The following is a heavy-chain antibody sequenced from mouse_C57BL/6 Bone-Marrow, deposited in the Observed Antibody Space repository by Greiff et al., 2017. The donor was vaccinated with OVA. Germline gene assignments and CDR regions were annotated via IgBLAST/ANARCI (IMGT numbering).Heavy chain of an antibody. CDR3: ARSTVVAEDYFDY. CDR2: ISDGGSYT. V-gene: IGHV5-4*03. J-gene: IGHJ2*01. D-gene: IGHD1-1*01. Sequence: EVKLMESGGGLVKPGGSLKLSCAASGFTFSSYAMSWVRQTPEKRLEWVATISDGGSYTYYPDNVKGRFTISRDNAKNNLYLQMSHLKSEDTAMYYCARSTVVAEDYFDYWGQGTTLTVSS. CDR1: GFTFSSYA.